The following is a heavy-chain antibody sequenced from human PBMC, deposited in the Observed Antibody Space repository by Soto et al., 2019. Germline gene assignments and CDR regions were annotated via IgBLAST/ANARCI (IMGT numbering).Heavy chain of an antibody. CDR3: AKDPYYSSGTYPDY. Sequence: QVQLVESGGGVVQPGRSLKLSCAASGFTFNNYAMHWVRQAPGKGLEWVAVISRDGSDKYYADSVKGRFTISRDNSKNTLSLQMNSLRGDDTAVYYCAKDPYYSSGTYPDYWGQGTLVTVSS. CDR1: GFTFNNYA. J-gene: IGHJ4*02. V-gene: IGHV3-30*18. D-gene: IGHD3-10*01. CDR2: ISRDGSDK.